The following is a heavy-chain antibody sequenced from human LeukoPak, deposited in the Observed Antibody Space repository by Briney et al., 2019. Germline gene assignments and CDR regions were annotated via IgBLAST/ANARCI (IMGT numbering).Heavy chain of an antibody. D-gene: IGHD2-2*01. CDR1: GYTFTNYG. Sequence: ASVKVSCKASGYTFTNYGISWVRQAPGQSLEWMGWISTYNGNTNYAENLQGRVTMTTDTSTSTAYMELRSLRPDDSAVYYCARDHCTSSACYYDNWSDPWGPGTLVTVSS. J-gene: IGHJ5*02. CDR3: ARDHCTSSACYYDNWSDP. CDR2: ISTYNGNT. V-gene: IGHV1-18*01.